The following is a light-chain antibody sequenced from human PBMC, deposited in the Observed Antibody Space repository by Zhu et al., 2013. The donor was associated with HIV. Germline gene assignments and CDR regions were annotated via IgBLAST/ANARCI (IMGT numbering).Light chain of an antibody. Sequence: QSALTQPASVSGSPGQSITISCTGTSSDVGGYNYVSWYQQHPGKAPKLMIYEVSKRPSGVPDRFSGSKSGNTASLTVSGLQAEDEADYYCSSYAGSKNVFGTGTKVTVL. J-gene: IGLJ1*01. CDR2: EVS. V-gene: IGLV2-8*01. CDR3: SSYAGSKNV. CDR1: SSDVGGYNY.